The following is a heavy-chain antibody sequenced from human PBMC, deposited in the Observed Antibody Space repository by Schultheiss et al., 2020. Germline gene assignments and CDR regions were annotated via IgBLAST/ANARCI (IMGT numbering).Heavy chain of an antibody. Sequence: GESLKISCAASGFTFSSYAMHWVRQAPGKGLEWVAVISYDGSNKYYADSVKGRFTISRDNSKNTLYLQMNSLRAEDTAIYYCAKSSWGELLGFDYWGQGTLGAVSS. CDR2: ISYDGSNK. J-gene: IGHJ4*02. V-gene: IGHV3-30-3*02. CDR3: AKSSWGELLGFDY. D-gene: IGHD1-26*01. CDR1: GFTFSSYA.